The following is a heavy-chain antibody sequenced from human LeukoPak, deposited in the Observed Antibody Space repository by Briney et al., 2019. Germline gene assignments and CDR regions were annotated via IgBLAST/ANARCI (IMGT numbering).Heavy chain of an antibody. V-gene: IGHV3-30*02. CDR3: ARFSRYSSNYYYMDV. D-gene: IGHD6-13*01. CDR2: IRYDGSNK. J-gene: IGHJ6*03. CDR1: GFTFSSYG. Sequence: GGSLRLSCAASGFTFSSYGMHWVRQAPGKGLEWVAFIRYDGSNKYYADSVKGRFTISRDNSKNTLYLQMNSLRAEDTAVYYCARFSRYSSNYYYMDVWGKGTTVTVSS.